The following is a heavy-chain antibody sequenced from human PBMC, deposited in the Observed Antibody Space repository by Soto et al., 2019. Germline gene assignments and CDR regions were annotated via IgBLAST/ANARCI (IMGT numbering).Heavy chain of an antibody. CDR3: ARGDYYDSSGYYYDYYYYGMDV. D-gene: IGHD3-22*01. Sequence: WASVKVSCKASGGTFSSYAISWVRQAPGQGLEWMGGIIPIFGTANYAQKFQGRVTITADESTSTAYMELSSLRPEDTAVYYCARGDYYDSSGYYYDYYYYGMDVWGQGTTVTVSS. V-gene: IGHV1-69*13. J-gene: IGHJ6*02. CDR1: GGTFSSYA. CDR2: IIPIFGTA.